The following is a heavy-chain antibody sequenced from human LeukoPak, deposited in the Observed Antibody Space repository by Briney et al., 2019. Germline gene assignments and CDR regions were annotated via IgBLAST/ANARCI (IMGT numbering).Heavy chain of an antibody. CDR2: ISGSDGST. CDR3: ATDYGGNNY. D-gene: IGHD4-23*01. CDR1: GFTFSSYA. J-gene: IGHJ4*02. V-gene: IGHV3-23*01. Sequence: GGSLRLSCAASGFTFSSYAMSWVRQAPGKGLEWVSGISGSDGSTYYADSVKGRFTISRDNSKNTLYLQMNSLRAEDTAVYYCATDYGGNNYWGQGTLVTVSS.